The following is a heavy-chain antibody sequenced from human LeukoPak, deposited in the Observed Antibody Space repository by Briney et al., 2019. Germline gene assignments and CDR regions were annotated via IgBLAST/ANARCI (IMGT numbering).Heavy chain of an antibody. J-gene: IGHJ4*02. Sequence: GESVKISCKGSGYSFTSYWIGWVRQMPGKGLEWMGIIYPGDSDTRYSPSFQGQVTISADKSISTAYLQWSSLKASDTAMYYCARQVDYSNYLNYFDYWGQGTLVTVSS. CDR3: ARQVDYSNYLNYFDY. V-gene: IGHV5-51*01. D-gene: IGHD4-11*01. CDR2: IYPGDSDT. CDR1: GYSFTSYW.